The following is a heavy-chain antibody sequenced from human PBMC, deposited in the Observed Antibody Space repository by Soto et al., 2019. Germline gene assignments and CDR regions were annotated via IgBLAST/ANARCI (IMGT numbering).Heavy chain of an antibody. J-gene: IGHJ3*02. CDR2: IYSGGST. D-gene: IGHD4-17*01. CDR1: GFTVSSNY. V-gene: IGHV3-66*01. Sequence: PGGSLRLSCAASGFTVSSNYMSWVRQAPGKGLEWVSVIYSGGSTYYADSVKGRFTISRDNSKNTLYLQMNSLRAEDTAVYYCARYGDYYSGAFDIWGQGTMVTVSS. CDR3: ARYGDYYSGAFDI.